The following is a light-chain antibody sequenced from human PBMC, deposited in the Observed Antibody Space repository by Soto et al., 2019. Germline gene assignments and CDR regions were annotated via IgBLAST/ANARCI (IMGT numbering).Light chain of an antibody. CDR3: SSYTSSSTQV. CDR1: SSDVGGYNY. Sequence: SLLTQPASVSGSPGQSITISCHGTSSDVGGYNYVSWYQQHPGKAPKLMIYDVSNRPSGVSNRFSGSKSGNTASLTISGLQAEDEADYYCSSYTSSSTQVFGTGTKVTVL. J-gene: IGLJ1*01. CDR2: DVS. V-gene: IGLV2-14*01.